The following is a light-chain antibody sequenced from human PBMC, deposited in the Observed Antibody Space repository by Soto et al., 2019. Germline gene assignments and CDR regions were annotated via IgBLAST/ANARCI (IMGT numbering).Light chain of an antibody. J-gene: IGLJ2*01. CDR1: SSDVGGYNY. V-gene: IGLV2-11*01. Sequence: QSALTQPRSVSGSPGQSVTISCTGTSSDVGGYNYVSWYQQHPGKAPKLMIDEVNKRPSGVPDRFSGSKSGNTASLTISGLQAEDEADYYCCSYAGSYPVVFGVGTKLTVL. CDR2: EVN. CDR3: CSYAGSYPVV.